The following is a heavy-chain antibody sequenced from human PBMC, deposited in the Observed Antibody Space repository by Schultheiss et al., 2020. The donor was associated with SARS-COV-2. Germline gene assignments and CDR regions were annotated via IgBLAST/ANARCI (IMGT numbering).Heavy chain of an antibody. CDR1: GHTFTAYY. V-gene: IGHV1-2*02. J-gene: IGHJ4*02. Sequence: GESLKISCQSSGHTFTAYYMHWVRQAPGQGLEWMGWITPGSDVTKYAQKFQGRVTMTTDTSTNTAFMELRTLTSDDTATYYCARSGDAYPLEDWGQGTLVTVSS. CDR2: ITPGSDVT. CDR3: ARSGDAYPLED. D-gene: IGHD2-21*01.